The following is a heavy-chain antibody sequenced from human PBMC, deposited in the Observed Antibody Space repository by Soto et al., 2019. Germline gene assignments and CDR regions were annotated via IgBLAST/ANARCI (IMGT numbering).Heavy chain of an antibody. CDR3: AKDHSPNDPSYYYGMDV. D-gene: IGHD2-15*01. Sequence: GSLRLSCAASGFTVSSIYMSWVRQAPGKGLEWVSVIYSGGSTYYADSVKGRFTISRDNSKNTLYLQMNSLRAEDTAVYYCAKDHSPNDPSYYYGMDVWGQGTTVTVSS. CDR2: IYSGGST. CDR1: GFTVSSIY. V-gene: IGHV3-66*01. J-gene: IGHJ6*02.